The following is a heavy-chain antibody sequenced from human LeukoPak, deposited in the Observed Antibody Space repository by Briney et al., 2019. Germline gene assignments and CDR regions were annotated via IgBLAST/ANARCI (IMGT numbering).Heavy chain of an antibody. J-gene: IGHJ6*03. D-gene: IGHD1-26*01. CDR2: IKQDGSEK. Sequence: GGPLRLSCAASGFTFSSYWMSWVRQAPGKGLEWVANIKQDGSEKYYVDSVKGRFTISRDNAKNSLYLQMNSLRDEDTAVYYCARDPYSGNYGDYYYYYMDVWGKGTTVTISS. CDR1: GFTFSSYW. CDR3: ARDPYSGNYGDYYYYYMDV. V-gene: IGHV3-7*01.